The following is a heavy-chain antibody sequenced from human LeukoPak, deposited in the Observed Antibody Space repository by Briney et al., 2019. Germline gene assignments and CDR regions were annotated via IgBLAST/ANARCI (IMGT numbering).Heavy chain of an antibody. CDR3: ARGGSSSFSY. CDR2: INAGNGNT. D-gene: IGHD6-6*01. CDR1: GYTFTSYA. J-gene: IGHJ4*02. Sequence: ASVKVSCKASGYTFTSYAMHWVRQAPGQRLEWMGWINAGNGNTKYSQKFQGRITITRDTSASTAYMDLSSLRSEDTAIYYCARGGSSSFSYWGQGTLVTVSS. V-gene: IGHV1-3*01.